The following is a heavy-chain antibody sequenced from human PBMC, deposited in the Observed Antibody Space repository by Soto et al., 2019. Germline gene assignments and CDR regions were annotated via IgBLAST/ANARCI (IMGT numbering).Heavy chain of an antibody. CDR1: GFTFSSYA. J-gene: IGHJ4*02. D-gene: IGHD2-2*01. V-gene: IGHV3-30-3*01. CDR2: ISYDGSNK. Sequence: GGSLRLSCAASGFTFSSYAMHWVRQAPGKGLEWVAVISYDGSNKYYADSVKGRFTISRDNSKNTLDLQMNSLRAEDTAGYYCARGGGVVVPAAPLDYWGQGTLVTVSS. CDR3: ARGGGVVVPAAPLDY.